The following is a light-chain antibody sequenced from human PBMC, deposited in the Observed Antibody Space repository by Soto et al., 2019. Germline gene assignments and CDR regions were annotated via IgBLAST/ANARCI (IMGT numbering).Light chain of an antibody. CDR2: WAS. J-gene: IGKJ4*01. CDR3: QQYYGSPLT. Sequence: DIVMTQSPDSLAESLGERATINCKSSQSVLYNSNNKNYLAWYQQKPGQPPKLLIYWASFRESGVPDRFSGSGSGTDFTLTITNLQAEDVAVYYCQQYYGSPLTFGGGTKVEIK. CDR1: QSVLYNSNNKNY. V-gene: IGKV4-1*01.